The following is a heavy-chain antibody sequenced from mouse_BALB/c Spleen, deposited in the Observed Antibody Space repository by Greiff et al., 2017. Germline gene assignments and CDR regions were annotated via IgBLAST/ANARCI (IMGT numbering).Heavy chain of an antibody. Sequence: EVQLQQSGTVLARPGASVKMSCKASGYTFTSYWMHWVKQRPGQGLEWIGAIYPGNSDTSYTQKFKGKVKLTAVTSTSTAYMELSSLTNEDSAVYYCTYETSQSTLLRLRAWFAYWGQGTLVTVSA. CDR1: GYTFTSYW. V-gene: IGHV1-5*01. J-gene: IGHJ3*01. CDR3: TYETSQSTLLRLRAWFAY. D-gene: IGHD1-2*01. CDR2: IYPGNSDT.